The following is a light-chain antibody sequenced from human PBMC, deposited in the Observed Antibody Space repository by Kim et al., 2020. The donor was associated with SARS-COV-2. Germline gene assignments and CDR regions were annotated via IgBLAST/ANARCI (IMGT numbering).Light chain of an antibody. CDR1: QSISSW. CDR3: QRYNSYLYT. Sequence: DIQMTQSPSTLSASVGDRVTITCRASQSISSWLAWYQQKPGKAPKLLIYDASSMESGVPSRFSGSGSGTEFTLTISSLQPDDFATYYCQRYNSYLYTFGQGTKLEI. J-gene: IGKJ2*01. CDR2: DAS. V-gene: IGKV1-5*01.